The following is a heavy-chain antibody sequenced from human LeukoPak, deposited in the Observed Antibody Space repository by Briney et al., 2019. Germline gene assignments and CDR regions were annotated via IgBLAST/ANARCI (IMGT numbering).Heavy chain of an antibody. CDR2: ISSSSSYI. CDR3: ARVSVVTAIGYYFDY. V-gene: IGHV3-21*01. CDR1: GFTFSSYS. D-gene: IGHD2-21*02. J-gene: IGHJ4*02. Sequence: RTGGSLRFSCAASGFTFSSYSMNWVRQAPGKGLEWVSSISSSSSYIYYADSVKGRFTISRDNAKNSLYLQMNSLRAEDTAVYYCARVSVVTAIGYYFDYWGQGTLVTVSS.